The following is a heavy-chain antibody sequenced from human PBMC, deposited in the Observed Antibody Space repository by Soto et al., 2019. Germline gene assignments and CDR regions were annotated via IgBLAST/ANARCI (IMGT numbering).Heavy chain of an antibody. V-gene: IGHV1-69*02. D-gene: IGHD5-12*01. CDR1: GGTFSSYT. CDR2: ITPILGIA. J-gene: IGHJ4*02. Sequence: QVQLVQSGAAVKEPGSSVKVSCKASGGTFSSYTISWVRQAPGQGLEWMGKITPILGIAKYAQKSQGRVTITADKSSRTVYMELSSLRSEDTAVYYCARNTGLVATASFDHWGQGTLITVSS. CDR3: ARNTGLVATASFDH.